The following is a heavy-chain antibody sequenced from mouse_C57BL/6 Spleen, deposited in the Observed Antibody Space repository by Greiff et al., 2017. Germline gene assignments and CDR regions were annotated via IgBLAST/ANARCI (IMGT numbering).Heavy chain of an antibody. CDR1: GYSFTGYY. V-gene: IGHV1-42*01. CDR3: AKYTTVVSYWYFDV. Sequence: VQLQQSGPELVKPGASVKISCKASGYSFTGYYMNWVKQSPEKSLEWIGEINPSTGGTTYNQKFKAKATLTVDKSSSTAYMQLKRLTSEGSAVYYCAKYTTVVSYWYFDVWGTGTTVTVSS. D-gene: IGHD1-1*01. CDR2: INPSTGGT. J-gene: IGHJ1*03.